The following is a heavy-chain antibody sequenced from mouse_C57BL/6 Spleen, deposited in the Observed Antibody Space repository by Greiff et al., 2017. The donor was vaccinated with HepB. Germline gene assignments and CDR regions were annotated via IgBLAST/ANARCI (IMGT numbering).Heavy chain of an antibody. CDR1: GYTFTSYW. CDR2: IHPNSGST. CDR3: ARGAGYRYFDY. J-gene: IGHJ2*01. Sequence: VQLQQPGAELVKPGASVKLSCKASGYTFTSYWMHWVKQRPGQGLEWIGMIHPNSGSTNYNEKFKSKATLTVDKSSSTAYMQRSSLTSEDSAVYYCARGAGYRYFDYWGQGTTLTVSS. D-gene: IGHD2-2*01. V-gene: IGHV1-64*01.